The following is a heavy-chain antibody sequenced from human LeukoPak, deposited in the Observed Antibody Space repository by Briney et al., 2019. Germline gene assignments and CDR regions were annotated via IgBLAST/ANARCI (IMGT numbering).Heavy chain of an antibody. CDR3: ASSAYYDILTGYYRAAFDI. J-gene: IGHJ3*02. CDR1: GFTFSSYS. CDR2: ISSSSSYI. Sequence: PGGSLRLSCAASGFTFSSYSMNCVRQAPGKGLEWVSSISSSSSYIYYADSVKGRFTISRDNAKNPLYLQMNSLRAEDTAVYYCASSAYYDILTGYYRAAFDIWGQGTMVTVSS. D-gene: IGHD3-9*01. V-gene: IGHV3-21*01.